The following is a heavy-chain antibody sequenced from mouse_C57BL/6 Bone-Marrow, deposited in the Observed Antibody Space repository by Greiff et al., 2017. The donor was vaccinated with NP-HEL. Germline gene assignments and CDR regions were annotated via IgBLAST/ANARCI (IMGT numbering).Heavy chain of an antibody. CDR1: GYTFTSYG. CDR2: IYPRSGNT. V-gene: IGHV1-81*01. J-gene: IGHJ3*01. CDR3: ARGEDYYGSGTY. D-gene: IGHD1-1*01. Sequence: VQLQQSGAELARPGASVKLSCKASGYTFTSYGISWVKQRTGQGLEWIGEIYPRSGNTYYNEKFKGKATLTADKSSSKAYMELRSLTSEDSAVYFCARGEDYYGSGTYWGQGTLVTVSA.